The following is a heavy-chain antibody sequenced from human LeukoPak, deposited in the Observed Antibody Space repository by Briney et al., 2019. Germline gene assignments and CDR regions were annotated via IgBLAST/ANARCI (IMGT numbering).Heavy chain of an antibody. D-gene: IGHD6-25*01. CDR3: ARIPSGWYFDY. CDR2: IIPILGIA. J-gene: IGHJ4*02. Sequence: GASVKVSCKASGGTFSSYAISWVRQAPGQGLEWMGRIIPILGIANYAQKFQGRVTITADKSTSTAYMELSSLRSEDTAVYYCARIPSGWYFDYWGQGTLVTVSS. CDR1: GGTFSSYA. V-gene: IGHV1-69*04.